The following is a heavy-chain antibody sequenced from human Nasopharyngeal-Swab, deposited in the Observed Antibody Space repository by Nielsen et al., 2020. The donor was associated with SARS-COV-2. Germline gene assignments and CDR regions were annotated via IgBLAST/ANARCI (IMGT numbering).Heavy chain of an antibody. V-gene: IGHV4-4*07. D-gene: IGHD3-10*01. CDR3: ARMYYYGSGSYRFDY. CDR1: GGSISSYY. Sequence: SDPLSLTCTVSGGSISSYYWSWIRQPAGTGLEWIGRIYTSGSTNYNPSLKSRVTMSVDTSKNQFSLKLSSVTAADTAVYYCARMYYYGSGSYRFDYWGQGTLVTVSS. J-gene: IGHJ4*02. CDR2: IYTSGST.